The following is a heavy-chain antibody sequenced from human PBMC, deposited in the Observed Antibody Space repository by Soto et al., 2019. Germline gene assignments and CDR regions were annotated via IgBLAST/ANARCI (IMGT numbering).Heavy chain of an antibody. CDR3: ASELSGYRNGPGEVY. J-gene: IGHJ4*02. CDR1: GGSISSIXXX. V-gene: IGHV4-30-4*01. CDR2: IYYNGSA. Sequence: TLSLTCTXXGGSISSIXXXXSWIRQPPGEGLEWIGYIYYNGSAYYNPSLMSRVTMSVDTSXXXXSLNLNSVTSADTAVYFCASELSGYRNGPGEVYWGQGTLVTSPQ. D-gene: IGHD5-18*01.